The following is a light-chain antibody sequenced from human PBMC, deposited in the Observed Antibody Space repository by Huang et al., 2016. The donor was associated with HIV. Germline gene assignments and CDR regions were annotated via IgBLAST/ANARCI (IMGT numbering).Light chain of an antibody. Sequence: DIVMTQSPLSLSVTPGEPASISCRSSQSLLHSNGNNSLDWYLQKPGQSPQLLIYVASSRASGIPDRFNGRGSGTDFTLKSSRVEADDVGVYYCMQALQTPLTFGGGTKVEVK. CDR2: VAS. J-gene: IGKJ4*01. V-gene: IGKV2-28*01. CDR3: MQALQTPLT. CDR1: QSLLHSNGNNS.